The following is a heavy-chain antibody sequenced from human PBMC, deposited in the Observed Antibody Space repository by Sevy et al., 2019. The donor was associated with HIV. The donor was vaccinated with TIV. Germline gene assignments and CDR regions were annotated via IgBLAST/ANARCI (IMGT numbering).Heavy chain of an antibody. D-gene: IGHD3-10*01. CDR2: IYYSGST. Sequence: SETLSLTCTVSGGSISSYYWSWIRQPPGKGLEWIGYIYYSGSTNYNPSLKSRVTISVDTSKNQFSLKLSSVTAADTNYTPTLKGRFTVPVVPPKNQYSRKLGSVTAAETAVYYCASGGRHYYDSSGYYEFGTFDYWGQGTLVTVSS. V-gene: IGHV4-59*01. CDR1: GGSISSYY. J-gene: IGHJ4*02. CDR3: LKGRFTVPVVPPKNQYSRKLGSVTAAETAVYYCASGGRHYYDSSGYYEFGTFDY.